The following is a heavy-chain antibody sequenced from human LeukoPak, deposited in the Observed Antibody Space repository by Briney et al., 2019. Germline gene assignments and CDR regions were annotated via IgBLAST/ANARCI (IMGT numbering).Heavy chain of an antibody. Sequence: PGGSLSLSCAASGFTVSSNYMSWVRQASGKGLEWVGRIRSKANSYATAYAASVKGRFTISRDDSKNTAYLQMNSLKTEDTAVYYCTSSGDSYGSSYYGMDVWGQGTTVTVSS. CDR2: IRSKANSYAT. V-gene: IGHV3-73*01. CDR1: GFTVSSNY. CDR3: TSSGDSYGSSYYGMDV. D-gene: IGHD5-18*01. J-gene: IGHJ6*02.